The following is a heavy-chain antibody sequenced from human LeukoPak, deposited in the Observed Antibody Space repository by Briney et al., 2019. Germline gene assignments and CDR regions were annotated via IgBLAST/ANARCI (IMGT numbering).Heavy chain of an antibody. D-gene: IGHD3-9*01. CDR3: ARGLGFRYFAWLPPSWGMDV. Sequence: ASVKVSCKASGYTFTSYDINWVRQATGQRLDWMGWMNPNSGNTGYVQKFHGRVTMTRNTYISTDYMELCSLRSEDTAVSYCARGLGFRYFAWLPPSWGMDVWRQGPTVTVSS. J-gene: IGHJ6*01. V-gene: IGHV1-8*01. CDR1: GYTFTSYD. CDR2: MNPNSGNT.